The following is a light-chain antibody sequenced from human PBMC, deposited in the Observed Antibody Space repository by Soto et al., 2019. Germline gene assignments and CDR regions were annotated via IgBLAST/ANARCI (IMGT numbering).Light chain of an antibody. J-gene: IGKJ5*01. CDR2: AAS. CDR1: QGIGDA. CDR3: QQANSFPS. V-gene: IGKV1-17*01. Sequence: DIQMSQSPSSLSASVGDRVTITCRASQGIGDALGWYQQKPGKAPKRLIYAASTLQSGVPSRFSGSGSGTDFSLTISSLQPEDFATYFCQQANSFPSFGQGTRLEIK.